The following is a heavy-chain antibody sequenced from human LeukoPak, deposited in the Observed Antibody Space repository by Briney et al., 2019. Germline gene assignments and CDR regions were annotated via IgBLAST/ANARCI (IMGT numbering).Heavy chain of an antibody. CDR3: AKSNSGSYRYYYYYGMDV. CDR2: ISGSGGST. J-gene: IGHJ6*02. D-gene: IGHD3-10*01. V-gene: IGHV3-23*01. Sequence: GGSLRLSCAASGFTFSSYSMNWVRQAPGKGLEWVSAISGSGGSTYYADSVKGRFTISRDNSKNTLYLQMNSLRAEDTAVYYCAKSNSGSYRYYYYYGMDVWGQGTTVTVSS. CDR1: GFTFSSYS.